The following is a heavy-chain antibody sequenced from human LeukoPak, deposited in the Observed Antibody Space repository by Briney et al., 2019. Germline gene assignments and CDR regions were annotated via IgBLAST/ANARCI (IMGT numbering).Heavy chain of an antibody. J-gene: IGHJ4*02. CDR1: GFTFSGSA. V-gene: IGHV3-73*01. CDR2: IRDIANRYAT. D-gene: IGHD3-10*01. Sequence: PGGSLRLSCAAWGFTFSGSAMHWVRQASGKGREWVGRIRDIANRYATTYGASGKDRITIDREDEKKPEYLQMNSLKTEDTAVYYCTRFYYYSSGEVYWGQGTLVTVSS. CDR3: TRFYYYSSGEVY.